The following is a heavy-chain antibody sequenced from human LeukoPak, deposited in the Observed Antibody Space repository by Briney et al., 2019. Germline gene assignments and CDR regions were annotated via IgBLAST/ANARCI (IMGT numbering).Heavy chain of an antibody. V-gene: IGHV3-53*01. D-gene: IGHD6-13*01. CDR1: GFTVSSNY. CDR3: ASSPGSSWYFDY. Sequence: GGSLRLSCAASGFTVSSNYMSWVRQAPGKGLEWVSVIYSSGSTYYADSVKGRFTISRDNSKNTLYLQMNSLRAEDTAVYYCASSPGSSWYFDYWGQGTLVTVSS. CDR2: IYSSGST. J-gene: IGHJ4*02.